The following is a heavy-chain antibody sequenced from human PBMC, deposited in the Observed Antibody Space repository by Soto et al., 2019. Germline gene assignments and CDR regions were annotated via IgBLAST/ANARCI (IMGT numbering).Heavy chain of an antibody. CDR1: GYTFTSYD. V-gene: IGHV1-8*01. J-gene: IGHJ6*02. CDR2: MNPNSGNT. D-gene: IGHD2-15*01. CDR3: ARVTPPAADPSGGMDV. Sequence: QVQLVQSGAEVKKPGASVKVSCKASGYTFTSYDINWVRQATGQGLEWMGWMNPNSGNTGYAQKFQGRVTMTRNTXIXXAYMELSSLRSEDTAVYYCARVTPPAADPSGGMDVWGQGTTVTVSS.